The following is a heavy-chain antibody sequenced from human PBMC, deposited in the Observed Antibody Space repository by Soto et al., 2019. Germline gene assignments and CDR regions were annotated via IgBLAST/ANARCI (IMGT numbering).Heavy chain of an antibody. CDR2: ISYDGSNK. Sequence: QVQLVESGGGVVQPGRSLRLSCAASGFTFSSYGMHWVRQAPGKGLEWVAVISYDGSNKYYADSVKGRFTISRDNSKNTLYRQMNSLRAEDTAVYYCANNRGDGSGRNWFGPWGQGTLVTVSS. CDR1: GFTFSSYG. V-gene: IGHV3-30*18. J-gene: IGHJ5*02. CDR3: ANNRGDGSGRNWFGP. D-gene: IGHD3-10*01.